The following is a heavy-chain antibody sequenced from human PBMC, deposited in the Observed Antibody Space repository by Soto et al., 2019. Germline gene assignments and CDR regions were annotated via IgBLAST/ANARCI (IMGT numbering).Heavy chain of an antibody. CDR1: GFAFSNHG. D-gene: IGHD4-4*01. CDR2: VSYDGDHK. V-gene: IGHV3-30-3*01. CDR3: VPAPDKGYSSVKIFEL. J-gene: IGHJ4*02. Sequence: QMQVVESGGGVVQPGRSLRLSCAGSGFAFSNHGLHWVRQAPGKGLEWVSLVSYDGDHKKYADSVKGRFTISRDNSDNTVYLQMNNLSLEDTAVYYCVPAPDKGYSSVKIFELWGQGTLVTVTS.